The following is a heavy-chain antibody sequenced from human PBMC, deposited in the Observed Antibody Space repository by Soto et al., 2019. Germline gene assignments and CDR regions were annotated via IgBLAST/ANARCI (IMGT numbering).Heavy chain of an antibody. J-gene: IGHJ4*02. Sequence: QITLKESGPTLVKPTQTLTLTCTFSGFSLSTRGVGVGWIRQPPGKALEWLALIYWDDDKRYSPSLKNRLTITRDTSKNQVVLKMSNMDSVDTATYYCAYTRWYDGSGYSHFDYWGQGTLVTVSS. CDR2: IYWDDDK. V-gene: IGHV2-5*02. D-gene: IGHD3-22*01. CDR3: AYTRWYDGSGYSHFDY. CDR1: GFSLSTRGVG.